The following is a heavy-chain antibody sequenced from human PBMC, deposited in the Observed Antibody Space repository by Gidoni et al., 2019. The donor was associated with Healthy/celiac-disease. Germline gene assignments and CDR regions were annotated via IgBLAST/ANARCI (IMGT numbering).Heavy chain of an antibody. J-gene: IGHJ6*02. Sequence: QVQLVESGGGVVQPGRSLSLSCAASGFTFISYALHWVRQAPGTGLEWVSVISYDGSNKYYADSVKGRFTISRDNSKNTLYLQMNSLRAEDTAVYYCARDGDTVTYRNYYYYGMDVWGQGTTVTVSS. CDR2: ISYDGSNK. D-gene: IGHD4-17*01. CDR3: ARDGDTVTYRNYYYYGMDV. CDR1: GFTFISYA. V-gene: IGHV3-30-3*01.